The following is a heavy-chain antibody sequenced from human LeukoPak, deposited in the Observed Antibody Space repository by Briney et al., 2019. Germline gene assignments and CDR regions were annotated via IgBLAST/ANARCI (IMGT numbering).Heavy chain of an antibody. V-gene: IGHV4-59*01. CDR3: ARLDGDYWYFDL. D-gene: IGHD4-17*01. CDR2: IYYSGST. J-gene: IGHJ2*01. Sequence: NPSETLSLTCTVSGGSISSYYWSWIRQPPGKGLEWIGYIYYSGSTNYNPSLKSRVTISVDTSKNQFSLKLSSVTAADTAVYYCARLDGDYWYFDLWGRGTLVTVSS. CDR1: GGSISSYY.